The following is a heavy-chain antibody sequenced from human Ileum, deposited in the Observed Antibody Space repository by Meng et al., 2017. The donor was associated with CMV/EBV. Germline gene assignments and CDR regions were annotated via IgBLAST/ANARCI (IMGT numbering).Heavy chain of an antibody. CDR1: GGSISSGSFY. V-gene: IGHV4-39*01. D-gene: IGHD3-22*01. J-gene: IGHJ4*02. Sequence: SETLSLTCTVSGGSISSGSFYWGWIREPPGKGLECIGSIYYSGSTYYNPSLKSRVTISIDMSQNQIALRLSSVTAADTAMYYCARQPTYDISGYSPWDYWGQGTTVTVSS. CDR2: IYYSGST. CDR3: ARQPTYDISGYSPWDY.